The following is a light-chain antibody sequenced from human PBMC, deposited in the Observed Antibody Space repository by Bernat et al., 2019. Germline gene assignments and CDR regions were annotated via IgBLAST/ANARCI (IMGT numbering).Light chain of an antibody. V-gene: IGLV10-54*04. Sequence: QAGLTQPPSVSKDLRQTATLTCTGNSNNVGNQGAAWLQQHQGHPPNLLSYRNNDRPSGISERFSASRSGNTASLTITGLQPEDEADYYCSARDSSLSAYVFGTGTKVTVL. J-gene: IGLJ1*01. CDR1: SNNVGNQG. CDR3: SARDSSLSAYV. CDR2: RNN.